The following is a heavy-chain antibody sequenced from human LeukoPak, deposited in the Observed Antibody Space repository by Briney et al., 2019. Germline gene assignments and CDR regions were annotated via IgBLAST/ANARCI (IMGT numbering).Heavy chain of an antibody. J-gene: IGHJ6*03. V-gene: IGHV1-8*03. CDR1: GYTFTTYD. CDR3: ARAPGEHSYAKGFYYFYYYMDV. Sequence: ASVKVSCKTSGYTFTTYDINWVRQATGQGLEWMGWVNPNSGDTGYAQKFEGRVNITRNTSISTAYMELSSLRPEDTAVYYCARAPGEHSYAKGFYYFYYYMDVWGKGTTVTVSS. CDR2: VNPNSGDT. D-gene: IGHD3-16*01.